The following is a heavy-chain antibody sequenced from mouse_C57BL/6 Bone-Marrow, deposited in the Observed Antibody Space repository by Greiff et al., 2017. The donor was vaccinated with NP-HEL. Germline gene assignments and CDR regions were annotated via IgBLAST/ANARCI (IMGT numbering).Heavy chain of an antibody. CDR2: IHPNSGST. D-gene: IGHD1-1*01. CDR3: ARPHYYCSSYNYAMDY. CDR1: GYTFTSYW. Sequence: QVQLQQPGAELVKPGASVKLSCKASGYTFTSYWMHWVKQRPGQGLEWIGMIHPNSGSTNYNEKFKSKATLTVDKSSSTAYMQLSSLTSEDSAVYYCARPHYYCSSYNYAMDYWGQGTSVTVSS. V-gene: IGHV1-64*01. J-gene: IGHJ4*01.